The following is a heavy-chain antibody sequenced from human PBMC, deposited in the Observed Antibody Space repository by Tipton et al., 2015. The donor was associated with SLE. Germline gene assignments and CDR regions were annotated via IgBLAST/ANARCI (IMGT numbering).Heavy chain of an antibody. J-gene: IGHJ4*02. D-gene: IGHD3-10*01. Sequence: LRLSCTVSGGSISSYYWSWIRQPPGKGLEWIGYIYYSGSTNYNPSLKSRVTISADKSKNQSPLKLSSMTAADTAVYYCARGGPSGSYYDGSTTFDYWGQGTLVTVSS. CDR2: IYYSGST. CDR3: ARGGPSGSYYDGSTTFDY. V-gene: IGHV4-59*01. CDR1: GGSISSYY.